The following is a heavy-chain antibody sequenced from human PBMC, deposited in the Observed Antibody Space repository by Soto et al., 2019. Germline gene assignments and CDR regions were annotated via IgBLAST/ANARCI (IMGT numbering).Heavy chain of an antibody. CDR3: ARVDIVVVPAAPRLYGMDV. CDR2: ISDGGST. CDR1: GGSFRGYY. D-gene: IGHD2-2*01. J-gene: IGHJ6*02. Sequence: KASESLALPCAFYGGSFRGYYWVWIRQPPGKGLEWIGEISDGGSTNYNPSLKSRVTISVDTSKNQFSLKLSSVTAADTAVYYCARVDIVVVPAAPRLYGMDVWGQGTTVTVSS. V-gene: IGHV4-34*01.